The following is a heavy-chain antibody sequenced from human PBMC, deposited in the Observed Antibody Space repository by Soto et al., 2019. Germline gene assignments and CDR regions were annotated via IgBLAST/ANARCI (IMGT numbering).Heavy chain of an antibody. V-gene: IGHV5-10-1*01. J-gene: IGHJ6*02. Sequence: GASLKIFCKGSGSRFPSYWISWVRPMPGKGLERMGRIDPSDSYTNYSPSFQGHVTISADKSISTAYLQWSSLKASDTARYYCARQYCSGGSCYYYYGMDVWGQGTTVTVSS. CDR2: IDPSDSYT. D-gene: IGHD2-15*01. CDR1: GSRFPSYW. CDR3: ARQYCSGGSCYYYYGMDV.